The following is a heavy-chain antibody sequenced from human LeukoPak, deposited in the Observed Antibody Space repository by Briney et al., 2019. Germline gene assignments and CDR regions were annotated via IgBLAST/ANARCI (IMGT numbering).Heavy chain of an antibody. CDR3: ARDKRHSYGRYFDH. V-gene: IGHV4-59*01. CDR1: GDSISTYH. D-gene: IGHD5-18*01. J-gene: IGHJ4*02. Sequence: SETVSLTCSVSGDSISTYHWNWIRKPPGKGLEWIGYMQSTGNSKYNPSLRSRVTMFVDASKNQVALILSSVTAADTAVYYCARDKRHSYGRYFDHWGQGALVTVSS. CDR2: MQSTGNS.